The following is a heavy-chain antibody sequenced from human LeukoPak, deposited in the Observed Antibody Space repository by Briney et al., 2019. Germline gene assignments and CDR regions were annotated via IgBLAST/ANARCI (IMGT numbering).Heavy chain of an antibody. Sequence: PGGSLRLSCAASGLTFSSHWMHWVRQAPGKGLVWVSRITNDGSSTTYADSVKGRFTISRDNAKNSLLLQMNSLRAEDTAVYYCARDRGWIQHDIWGQGTMVTVSS. V-gene: IGHV3-74*01. D-gene: IGHD5-18*01. CDR3: ARDRGWIQHDI. CDR1: GLTFSSHW. J-gene: IGHJ3*02. CDR2: ITNDGSST.